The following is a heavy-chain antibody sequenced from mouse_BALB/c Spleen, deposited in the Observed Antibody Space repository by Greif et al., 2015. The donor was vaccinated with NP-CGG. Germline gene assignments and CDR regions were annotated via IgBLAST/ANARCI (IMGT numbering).Heavy chain of an antibody. V-gene: IGHV14-3*02. CDR2: IDPANGNT. D-gene: IGHD2-4*01. Sequence: VQLQQSGAELVKPGASVKLSCTASGFNIKDTYMHWVKQRPEQGLEWIGRIDPANGNTKYDPKFQGKATITADTSSNPAYLQLSSLTSEDTAVYYCARSGDYDDAMDYWGQGTSVTVSS. CDR3: ARSGDYDDAMDY. J-gene: IGHJ4*01. CDR1: GFNIKDTY.